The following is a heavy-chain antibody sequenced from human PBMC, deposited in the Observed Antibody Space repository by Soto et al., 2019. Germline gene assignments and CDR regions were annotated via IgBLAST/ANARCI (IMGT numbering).Heavy chain of an antibody. CDR2: MYDSGTT. J-gene: IGHJ5*02. Sequence: SETLSLTCTVSGGSISSGGHYWSWIRQHPGKGLEFVGYMYDSGTTYYNPSLNSRVTISLDTSKNQLSLTLTSVTAATTAVYDCARTVHLGDFVDLWGQGTRVTVSS. CDR1: GGSISSGGHY. D-gene: IGHD4-17*01. V-gene: IGHV4-31*03. CDR3: ARTVHLGDFVDL.